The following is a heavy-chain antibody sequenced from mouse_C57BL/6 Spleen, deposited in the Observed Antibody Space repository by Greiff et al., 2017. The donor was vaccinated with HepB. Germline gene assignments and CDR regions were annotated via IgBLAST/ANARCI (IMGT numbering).Heavy chain of an antibody. Sequence: VQLQQSGAELVKPGASVKLSCTASGFNIKDYYMHWVKQRTEQGLEWIARIDPEDGETTYAPKFQGKATITAETSSNTAYLQLNSLTSEDTAVYFYASQDDFPFAYWGQGTLVTVSA. V-gene: IGHV14-2*01. J-gene: IGHJ3*01. CDR3: ASQDDFPFAY. CDR2: IDPEDGET. CDR1: GFNIKDYY. D-gene: IGHD2-4*01.